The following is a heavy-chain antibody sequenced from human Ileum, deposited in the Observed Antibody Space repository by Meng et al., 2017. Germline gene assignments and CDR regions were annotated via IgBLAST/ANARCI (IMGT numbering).Heavy chain of an antibody. J-gene: IGHJ5*02. CDR2: INHSGST. V-gene: IGHV4-34*01. CDR1: GGSFSGYY. Sequence: VQLQQWGVGLLKPLRPLSLTCAVYGGSFSGYYWSWTRQPPGKGLEWIGEINHSGSTNSTPSLKSRVTISVDTSKNQFSLKLSSVTAADTAVYYCARGGPWFDPWGQGTLVTVSS. CDR3: ARGGPWFDP.